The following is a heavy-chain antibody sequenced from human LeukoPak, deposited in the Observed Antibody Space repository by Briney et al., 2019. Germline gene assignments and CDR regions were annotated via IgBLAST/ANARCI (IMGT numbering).Heavy chain of an antibody. D-gene: IGHD2-15*01. CDR2: IKVDGSEK. V-gene: IGHV3-7*05. J-gene: IGHJ5*02. Sequence: GGSLRLSCAASGFSFSNAWMSWVRQAPGKGLEWVANIKVDGSEKYYVDSVKGRFTISRDNAKNSLYLQMNSLRAEDTAVYYCARQHCSGGGCSPNWFDPWGQGTLVTVSS. CDR1: GFSFSNAW. CDR3: ARQHCSGGGCSPNWFDP.